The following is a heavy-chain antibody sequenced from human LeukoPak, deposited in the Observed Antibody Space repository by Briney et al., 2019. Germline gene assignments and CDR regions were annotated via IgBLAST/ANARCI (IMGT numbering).Heavy chain of an antibody. Sequence: GASVKVSCKASGGTFSSYAISWVRQAPGQGLEWMGGIIPMLDTVNYAQKFQGRVTITADKSTSTAYVELSSLRSEDTAVYYCARDPRPQWPRRVDGIMYNWFDPWGQGTLVTVSS. V-gene: IGHV1-69*10. D-gene: IGHD6-19*01. CDR1: GGTFSSYA. J-gene: IGHJ5*02. CDR3: ARDPRPQWPRRVDGIMYNWFDP. CDR2: IIPMLDTV.